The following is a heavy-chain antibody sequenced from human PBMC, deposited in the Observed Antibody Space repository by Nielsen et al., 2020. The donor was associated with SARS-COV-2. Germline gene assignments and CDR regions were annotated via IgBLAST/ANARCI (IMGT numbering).Heavy chain of an antibody. CDR1: GFTFSSYS. Sequence: GSLRLSCAASGFTFSSYSMNWVRQAPGKGLEWVSSISSSSSYIYYADSVKGRFTISRDNAKNSLYLQMNSLRAEDTAVYYCAGDPVDTAMVTYDWGQGTLVTVSS. D-gene: IGHD5-18*01. CDR3: AGDPVDTAMVTYD. V-gene: IGHV3-21*01. J-gene: IGHJ4*02. CDR2: ISSSSSYI.